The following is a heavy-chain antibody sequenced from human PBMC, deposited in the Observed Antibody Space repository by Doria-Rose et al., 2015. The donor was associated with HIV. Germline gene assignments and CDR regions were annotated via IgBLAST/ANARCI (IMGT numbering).Heavy chain of an antibody. CDR2: INHSGST. Sequence: LSLTCAVFGGSFSGYYWSWIRQPPGKGLEWIGEINHSGSTNYKTSLKSRVTISLDTSKNLFSLKLSSVTAAVTAVYYCARGLLRGGWNDVDYYYGMDVWGQGTTVTVSS. V-gene: IGHV4-34*01. CDR1: GGSFSGYY. D-gene: IGHD1-1*01. CDR3: ARGLLRGGWNDVDYYYGMDV. J-gene: IGHJ6*02.